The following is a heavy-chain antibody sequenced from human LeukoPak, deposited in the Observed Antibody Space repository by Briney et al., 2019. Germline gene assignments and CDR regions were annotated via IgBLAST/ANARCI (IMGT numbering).Heavy chain of an antibody. CDR3: ARAHCSGRGCYQRYDGFDI. V-gene: IGHV3-21*01. J-gene: IGHJ3*02. D-gene: IGHD2-15*01. CDR2: ISSNSAYL. Sequence: GGSLRLSCAASGFTFSDYSMNWVRLAPGKGLEWVSSISSNSAYLYYVDSLRGRFTVSRDNAKSSLSLQMNSLRVEDTAVYYCARAHCSGRGCYQRYDGFDIWGQGTVVTVSS. CDR1: GFTFSDYS.